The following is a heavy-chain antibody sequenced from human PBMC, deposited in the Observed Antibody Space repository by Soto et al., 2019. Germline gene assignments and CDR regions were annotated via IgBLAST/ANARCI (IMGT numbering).Heavy chain of an antibody. CDR2: ISAYNGNT. Sequence: QVQLVQSGAEVKKPGASVKVSCKASGYTFISYGISWVRQAPGQGLEWMGWISAYNGNTNYAQKFQGRVTITADKSTSTAYMELSSLRSEDTAVYYCARVINDLLTGYVDYWGQGTLVTVSS. CDR3: ARVINDLLTGYVDY. D-gene: IGHD3-9*01. CDR1: GYTFISYG. V-gene: IGHV1-18*01. J-gene: IGHJ4*02.